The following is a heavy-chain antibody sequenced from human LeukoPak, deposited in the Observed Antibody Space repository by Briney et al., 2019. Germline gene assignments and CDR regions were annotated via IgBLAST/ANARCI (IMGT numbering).Heavy chain of an antibody. CDR2: IYYSGST. CDR3: ARDRVYYYGSGSSQNPYYYYYMDV. J-gene: IGHJ6*03. D-gene: IGHD3-10*01. CDR1: GGSISSSSYY. V-gene: IGHV4-39*07. Sequence: SETLSLTCTVSGGSISSSSYYWGWIRQPPGKGLEWIGSIYYSGSTYYNPSLKSRVTISVDTSKNQFSLKLSSVTAADTAVYYCARDRVYYYGSGSSQNPYYYYYMDVWGKGTTVTVSS.